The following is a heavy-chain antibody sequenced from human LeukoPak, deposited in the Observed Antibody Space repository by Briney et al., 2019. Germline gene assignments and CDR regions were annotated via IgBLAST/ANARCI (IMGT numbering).Heavy chain of an antibody. CDR3: ARGQQLVGFDY. CDR1: GYTFTSYD. J-gene: IGHJ4*02. CDR2: ISAYNGNT. D-gene: IGHD6-13*01. V-gene: IGHV1-18*01. Sequence: ASVKVSCKASGYTFTSYDINWVRQATGQGLEWMGWISAYNGNTNYAQKLQGRVTMTTDTSTGTAYMELRSLRSDDTAVYYCARGQQLVGFDYWGQGTLVTVSS.